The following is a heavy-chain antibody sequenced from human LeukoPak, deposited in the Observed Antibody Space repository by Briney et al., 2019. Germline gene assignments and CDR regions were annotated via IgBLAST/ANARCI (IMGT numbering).Heavy chain of an antibody. CDR3: AKGGRSSWHNDR. Sequence: GRSLRLSCAASGFTFSSFGMHWVRQAPGKGLEWVALISYDGSNKYYADSVKGRFTISRDNSKSTLYLQMNSLRAEDTAVYYCAKGGRSSWHNDRWGQGSLVTVSS. J-gene: IGHJ5*02. CDR1: GFTFSSFG. D-gene: IGHD6-13*01. V-gene: IGHV3-30*18. CDR2: ISYDGSNK.